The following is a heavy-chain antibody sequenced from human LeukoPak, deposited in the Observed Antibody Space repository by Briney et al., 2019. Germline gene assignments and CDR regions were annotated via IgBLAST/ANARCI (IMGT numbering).Heavy chain of an antibody. J-gene: IGHJ4*02. CDR1: GYTFTSYY. D-gene: IGHD4-17*01. CDR2: INPSGGST. Sequence: ASVKVSCKASGYTFTSYYMHWVRQAPGQGLEWMGIINPSGGSTSYAQKFQGRVTMTRDTSTSTVYMELSSLRSEDTAVYYCARDPSVTTPGRYFDYWAQGTLVTVSS. V-gene: IGHV1-46*01. CDR3: ARDPSVTTPGRYFDY.